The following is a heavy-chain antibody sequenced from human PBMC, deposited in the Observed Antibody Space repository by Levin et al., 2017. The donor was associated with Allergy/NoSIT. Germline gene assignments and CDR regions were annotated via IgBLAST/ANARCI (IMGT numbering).Heavy chain of an antibody. CDR2: ISSSSTHI. CDR1: GFTFSSYS. V-gene: IGHV3-21*01. J-gene: IGHJ5*02. CDR3: ARAAWFGEYPPPFNWFDP. D-gene: IGHD3-10*01. Sequence: PGGSLRLSCAASGFTFSSYSMNWVRQAPGKGLEWVSSISSSSTHIYYADSVKGRFTISRDNAQNSLYLQMNSLRAEDTAVYFCARAAWFGEYPPPFNWFDPWGQGTLVTVSS.